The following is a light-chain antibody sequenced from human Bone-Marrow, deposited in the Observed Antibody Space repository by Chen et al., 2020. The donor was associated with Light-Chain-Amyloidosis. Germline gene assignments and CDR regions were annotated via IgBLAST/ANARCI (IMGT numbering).Light chain of an antibody. CDR1: NIGSTS. CDR2: DDS. V-gene: IGLV3-21*02. J-gene: IGLJ3*02. CDR3: PVWDRSSDRPV. Sequence: SYVLTQPSSVSVAPGQTATIACGGNNIGSTSVHWYQQTPGQAPLLVVYDDSDRPSGIPERLSGHNSGNTAPLTISRVEAGDEADYYWPVWDRSSDRPVFGGGTKLTVL.